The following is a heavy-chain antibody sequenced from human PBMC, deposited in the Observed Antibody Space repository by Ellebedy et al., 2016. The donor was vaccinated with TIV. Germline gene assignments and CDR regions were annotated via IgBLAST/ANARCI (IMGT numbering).Heavy chain of an antibody. J-gene: IGHJ4*02. CDR3: VREYNFKSGGLGNY. CDR2: ISFNENDE. CDR1: GFTFSNYA. Sequence: GESLKISCAASGFTFSNYALHWVRQAPGKGLEWVAIISFNENDEHYADSVKGRFTISRDDAKNSLYLQMNSLRADDTAVYYCVREYNFKSGGLGNYWGQGTLVIVSS. D-gene: IGHD1-20*01. V-gene: IGHV3-30*04.